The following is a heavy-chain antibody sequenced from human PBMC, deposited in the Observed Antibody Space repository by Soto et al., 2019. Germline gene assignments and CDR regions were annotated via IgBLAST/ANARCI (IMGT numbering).Heavy chain of an antibody. CDR2: IWYAGTNK. CDR3: AXXSDVQAAGPPKKYSMDV. J-gene: IGHJ6*02. V-gene: IGHV3-33*04. CDR1: GFTFFNYG. Sequence: GESLKISCSTSGFTFFNYGFHWVRQAPGKGLEWMALIWYAGTNKYYADSVKGRFFISRDXSKNTIFLEMKTLRVDDTAVYYCAXXSDVQAAGPPKKYSMDVWGQGTEVTDCS. D-gene: IGHD3-10*02.